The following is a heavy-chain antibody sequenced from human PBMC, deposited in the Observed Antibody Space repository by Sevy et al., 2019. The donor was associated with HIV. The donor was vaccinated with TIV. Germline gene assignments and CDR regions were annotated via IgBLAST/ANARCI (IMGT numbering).Heavy chain of an antibody. J-gene: IGHJ4*02. CDR1: GFAFYDYS. Sequence: GGSLRLSCAASGFAFYDYSMSWIRQAPGKGLEWVATLSFGCGKINYADSVKGRFTISRDNSKNSFYLQMDNLRVEDTALYYCAREWCTRPHDYWGQRTLVTVSS. CDR2: LSFGCGKI. D-gene: IGHD2-8*02. CDR3: AREWCTRPHDY. V-gene: IGHV3-23*01.